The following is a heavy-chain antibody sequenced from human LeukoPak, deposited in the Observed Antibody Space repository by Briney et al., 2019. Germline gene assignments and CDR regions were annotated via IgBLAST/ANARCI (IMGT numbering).Heavy chain of an antibody. CDR2: IYYSGST. V-gene: IGHV4-39*01. J-gene: IGHJ4*02. CDR1: GGSISSSSYY. CDR3: ARGLEIYGGYLDY. D-gene: IGHD4/OR15-4a*01. Sequence: PSETLSLTCTVSGGSISSSSYYWGWIRQPPGKGLERIGSIYYSGSTYYNPSLKSRVTISVDTSKNQFSLKLSSVTAADTAVYYCARGLEIYGGYLDYWGQGTLVTVSS.